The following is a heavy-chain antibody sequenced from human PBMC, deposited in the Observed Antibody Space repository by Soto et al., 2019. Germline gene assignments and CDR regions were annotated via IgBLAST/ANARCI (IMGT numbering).Heavy chain of an antibody. CDR2: ISGYNGDT. Sequence: QGQLVQSGAEVKKPGASVKVSCKASGYTFTRYGTSWVRQAPGQGLEWMGWISGYNGDTNYAQKFQGRVTMTIDTSTFTTYMELRSLTSDETAVYYCAKNGQPPHYCYGMDVWGQGTTVTVSS. CDR3: AKNGQPPHYCYGMDV. J-gene: IGHJ6*02. D-gene: IGHD2-8*01. CDR1: GYTFTRYG. V-gene: IGHV1-18*01.